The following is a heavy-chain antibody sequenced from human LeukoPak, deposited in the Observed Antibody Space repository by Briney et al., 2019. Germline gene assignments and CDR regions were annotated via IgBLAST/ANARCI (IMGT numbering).Heavy chain of an antibody. J-gene: IGHJ4*02. CDR3: ARSHYGTYDY. D-gene: IGHD1-26*01. Sequence: GGSLRLSCAASGFTFSSHWMNWVRQAPGKRLEWVASITQDGSNKYYVDSVKGRFTVSRDNAKNSLYLQMISLRGEDTAVYFCARSHYGTYDYWGQGALVTVSS. CDR2: ITQDGSNK. CDR1: GFTFSSHW. V-gene: IGHV3-7*01.